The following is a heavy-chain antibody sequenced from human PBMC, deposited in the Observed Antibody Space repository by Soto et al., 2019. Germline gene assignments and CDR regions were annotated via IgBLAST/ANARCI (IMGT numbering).Heavy chain of an antibody. CDR3: ATDNNWNYEFDY. CDR1: GYTLTELS. D-gene: IGHD1-7*01. Sequence: GASVKVSCKVSGYTLTELSMHWVRQAPGKGLEWMGGFDPEDGETIYAQQFQGRVTMTEDTSTDTAYMELSSLRSEDTAVYYCATDNNWNYEFDYWGQGTLVTVSS. J-gene: IGHJ4*02. CDR2: FDPEDGET. V-gene: IGHV1-24*01.